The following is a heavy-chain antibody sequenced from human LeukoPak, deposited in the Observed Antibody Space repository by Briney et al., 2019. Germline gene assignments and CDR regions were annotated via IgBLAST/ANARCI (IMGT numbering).Heavy chain of an antibody. CDR2: INAYNPNT. CDR3: ARAAVFDHGGSRTYYNPSAFDI. V-gene: IGHV1-18*01. D-gene: IGHD3-10*01. J-gene: IGHJ3*02. Sequence: GASVKVSCKASGYTFISYGISWVRQAPGQGLEWMGWINAYNPNTNYAQKVQGRVTMTTDTSTSTAYMELRSLRSDDTAVYYCARAAVFDHGGSRTYYNPSAFDIWGQGTMVTVSS. CDR1: GYTFISYG.